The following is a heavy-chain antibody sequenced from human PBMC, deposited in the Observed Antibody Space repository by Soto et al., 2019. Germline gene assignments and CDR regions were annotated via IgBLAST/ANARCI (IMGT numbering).Heavy chain of an antibody. V-gene: IGHV3-33*08. J-gene: IGHJ4*02. D-gene: IGHD5-18*01. CDR2: IWSDANNK. Sequence: QVQLVESGGGVVQPGRSLRLSCAASGFTFSSYGMHWVRQAPGKGLEWVAVIWSDANNKYYADSVKGRFTISRDNSQNTLYLQMTSLRAEDTAFYYCARATRDTAMVHNWGQGTLVTVSS. CDR3: ARATRDTAMVHN. CDR1: GFTFSSYG.